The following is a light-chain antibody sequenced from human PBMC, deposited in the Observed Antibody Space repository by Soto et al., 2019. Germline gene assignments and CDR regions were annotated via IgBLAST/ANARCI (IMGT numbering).Light chain of an antibody. CDR1: QSVTSF. CDR3: QQRINWPLT. V-gene: IGKV3-11*01. Sequence: EIVLTQSPATLSLSPGERATLSCRASQSVTSFLAWYQQKPGQAPRLLIYDASNRDTGIPARFSGRGSGTDFTLTISSLEPEDFEVYYCQQRINWPLTFGGGTKVEIK. J-gene: IGKJ4*01. CDR2: DAS.